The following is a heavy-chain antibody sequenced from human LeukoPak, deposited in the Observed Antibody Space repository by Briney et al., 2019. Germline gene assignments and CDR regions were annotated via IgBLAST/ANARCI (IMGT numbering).Heavy chain of an antibody. CDR2: INPKDGGT. Sequence: ASVKVSCKASGYTLTDYYLHRVRQAPGQGLEWMGWINPKDGGTNYAQKFRGRVTMTTDTSITTAYMDLNSLRSDDTAVYYCARESPYSSSWFDNWGQGTLVTVSS. D-gene: IGHD6-13*01. J-gene: IGHJ4*02. CDR1: GYTLTDYY. CDR3: ARESPYSSSWFDN. V-gene: IGHV1-2*02.